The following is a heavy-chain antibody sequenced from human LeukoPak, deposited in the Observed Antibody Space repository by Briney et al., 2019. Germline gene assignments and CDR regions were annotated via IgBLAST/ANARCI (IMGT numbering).Heavy chain of an antibody. CDR1: GYTFTSYY. CDR2: INPNSGGT. CDR3: ARDRTTVAGFDP. D-gene: IGHD4-23*01. V-gene: IGHV1-2*02. Sequence: ASVKVSCKASGYTFTSYYMHWVRQAPGQGLEWMGRINPNSGGTNYAQKFQGRVTMTRDTSISTAYMELSRLRSDDTGVYYCARDRTTVAGFDPWGQGTLVTVSS. J-gene: IGHJ5*02.